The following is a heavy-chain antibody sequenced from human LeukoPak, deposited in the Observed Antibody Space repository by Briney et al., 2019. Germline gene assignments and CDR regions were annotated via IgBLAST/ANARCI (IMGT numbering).Heavy chain of an antibody. J-gene: IGHJ4*02. Sequence: GGSLRLSCAASGFTFSSYVMHWVRQAPGKGLEWVAIISYDGSNEYYADSVKGRFTISRDNSKNTLYLQMNSLRAEDTAVYYCAKDRAGHFDYWGQGTLVTVSS. CDR1: GFTFSSYV. CDR2: ISYDGSNE. D-gene: IGHD6-19*01. V-gene: IGHV3-30*04. CDR3: AKDRAGHFDY.